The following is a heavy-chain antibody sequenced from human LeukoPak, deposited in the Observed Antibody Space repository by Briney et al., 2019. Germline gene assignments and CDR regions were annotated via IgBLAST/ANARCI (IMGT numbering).Heavy chain of an antibody. Sequence: SETLSLTCTVSGGSISSSSYYWGWIRQPPGKGLEWIGSIYYSGSTYYSPSLKSRVTISVDTSKNQFSLKLSSVTAADTAVYYCAREPVHYYDSSGYYYGEDYWGQGTLVTVSS. D-gene: IGHD3-22*01. CDR3: AREPVHYYDSSGYYYGEDY. CDR1: GGSISSSSYY. CDR2: IYYSGST. J-gene: IGHJ4*02. V-gene: IGHV4-39*02.